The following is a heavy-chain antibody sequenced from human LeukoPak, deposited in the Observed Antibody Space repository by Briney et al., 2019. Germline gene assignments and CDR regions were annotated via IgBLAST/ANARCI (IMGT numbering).Heavy chain of an antibody. CDR2: INHSGST. CDR1: GGSISSGSYY. Sequence: SETLSLTCTVSGGSISSGSYYWSWIRQPPGKGLEWIGEINHSGSTNYNPSLKSRVTISVDTSKNQFSLKLSSVTAADTAVYYCARGSFGYCSSTSCYGGIRWFDPWGQGTLVTVSS. J-gene: IGHJ5*02. D-gene: IGHD2-2*03. CDR3: ARGSFGYCSSTSCYGGIRWFDP. V-gene: IGHV4-39*07.